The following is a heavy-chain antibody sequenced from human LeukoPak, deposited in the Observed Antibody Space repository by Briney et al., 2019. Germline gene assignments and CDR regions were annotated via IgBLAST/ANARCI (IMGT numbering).Heavy chain of an antibody. CDR1: GGSFSGYY. D-gene: IGHD3-16*01. CDR3: ASRPPTPGGGIGAPRHKNDY. Sequence: SETLSLTCAVYGGSFSGYYWSWIRQPPGKGLEWIGEINHSGSTNYNPSLKSRVTISVDTSKNQFSLKLSSVTAADTAVYYCASRPPTPGGGIGAPRHKNDYWGQGTLVTVSS. CDR2: INHSGST. V-gene: IGHV4-34*01. J-gene: IGHJ4*02.